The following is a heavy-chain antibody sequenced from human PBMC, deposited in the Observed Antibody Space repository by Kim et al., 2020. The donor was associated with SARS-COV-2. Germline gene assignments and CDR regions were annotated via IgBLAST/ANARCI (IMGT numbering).Heavy chain of an antibody. CDR1: GFTFSSYA. CDR3: ARVEVNYYGSGSFVPYNSFGP. V-gene: IGHV3-30*04. J-gene: IGHJ5*02. D-gene: IGHD3-10*01. CDR2: ISYDGSNK. Sequence: GGSLRLSCAASGFTFSSYAMHWVRQAPGKGLEWVAVISYDGSNKYYADSVKGRFTISRDNSKNTLYLQMNSLRAEDTAVYYCARVEVNYYGSGSFVPYNSFGPWGQETLVTVSS.